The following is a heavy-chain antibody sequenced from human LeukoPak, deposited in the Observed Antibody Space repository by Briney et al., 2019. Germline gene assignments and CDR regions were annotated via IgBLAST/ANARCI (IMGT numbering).Heavy chain of an antibody. D-gene: IGHD4-17*01. CDR3: AKEIYGDSTGGRFQQ. CDR1: GFAFSSYE. J-gene: IGHJ1*01. CDR2: ISGSGGST. V-gene: IGHV3-23*01. Sequence: GGSLRLSCAASGFAFSSYEMSWVRQAPGKGLEWVSVISGSGGSTYYADSVKGRFTLSRDNSKNTLYLQMNSLRAEDTAVYYCAKEIYGDSTGGRFQQWGQGTLVTVSS.